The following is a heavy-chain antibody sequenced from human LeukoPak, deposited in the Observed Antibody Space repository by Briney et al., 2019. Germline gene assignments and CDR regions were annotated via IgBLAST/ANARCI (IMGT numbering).Heavy chain of an antibody. Sequence: PSETLSLTCTVSGGSISSFYWSWIRQPPGKGLEWIGYIYYSGSTNYNPSLKSRVIISVDTSKNQFSLNLTSVTAADTAIYYCARHRLPGYYYYSMDGWGQGTTVTVSS. J-gene: IGHJ6*02. CDR3: ARHRLPGYYYYSMDG. CDR2: IYYSGST. CDR1: GGSISSFY. V-gene: IGHV4-59*08. D-gene: IGHD4-17*01.